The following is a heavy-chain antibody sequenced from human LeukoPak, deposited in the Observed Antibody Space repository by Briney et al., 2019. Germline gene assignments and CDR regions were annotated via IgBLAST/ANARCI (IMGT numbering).Heavy chain of an antibody. Sequence: PSETLSLTCAVYGGSFSGCYWSWIRQPPGKGLEWIGEINHSGSTNYNPSLKSRVTISVDTSKNQFSLKLSSVTAADTAVYYCARGAHHQDIVVVVAATHYFDYWGQGTLVTVSS. CDR1: GGSFSGCY. CDR2: INHSGST. CDR3: ARGAHHQDIVVVVAATHYFDY. D-gene: IGHD2-15*01. J-gene: IGHJ4*02. V-gene: IGHV4-34*01.